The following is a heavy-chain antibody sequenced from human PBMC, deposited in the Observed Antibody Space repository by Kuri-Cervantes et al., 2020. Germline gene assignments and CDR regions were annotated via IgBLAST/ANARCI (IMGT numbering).Heavy chain of an antibody. Sequence: GSLRLSCKGSGYSFTNYWIGWVRQMPGKGLEWMGIIYPDDSDTRYSPSFQSQVTISADKSISTAYLQWSSLKASDTAMYYCAKRAVAGTTSGAFDIWGQGTMVTVSS. CDR3: AKRAVAGTTSGAFDI. D-gene: IGHD6-19*01. CDR1: GYSFTNYW. V-gene: IGHV5-51*01. CDR2: IYPDDSDT. J-gene: IGHJ3*02.